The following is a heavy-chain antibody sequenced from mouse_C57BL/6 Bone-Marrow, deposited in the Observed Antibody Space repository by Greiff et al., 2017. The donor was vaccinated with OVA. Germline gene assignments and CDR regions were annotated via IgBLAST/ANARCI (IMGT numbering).Heavy chain of an antibody. D-gene: IGHD1-1*01. J-gene: IGHJ2*01. CDR2: IYPGSGNT. V-gene: IGHV1-66*01. CDR1: GYSFTSYY. CDR3: ARGWDYGSSYFDY. Sequence: VQLQQSGPELVKPGASVKISCKASGYSFTSYYIHWVKQRPGQGLEWIGWIYPGSGNTKYNEKFKGKATLTADTSSSTAYMQLSSLTSEDSAVYYCARGWDYGSSYFDYWGQGTTLTVSS.